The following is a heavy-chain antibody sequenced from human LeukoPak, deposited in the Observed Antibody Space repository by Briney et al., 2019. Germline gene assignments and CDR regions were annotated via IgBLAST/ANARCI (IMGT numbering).Heavy chain of an antibody. CDR2: ISSSSTI. CDR3: AREEVATIIDY. Sequence: GGSLRLSCAASGFTFSSYSMNWVRQAPGKGLEWVSYISSSSTIYYADFVKGRFTISRDNAKNSLYLQMNSLRAEDTAVYYCAREEVATIIDYWGQGTLVTVSS. CDR1: GFTFSSYS. J-gene: IGHJ4*02. D-gene: IGHD5-12*01. V-gene: IGHV3-48*01.